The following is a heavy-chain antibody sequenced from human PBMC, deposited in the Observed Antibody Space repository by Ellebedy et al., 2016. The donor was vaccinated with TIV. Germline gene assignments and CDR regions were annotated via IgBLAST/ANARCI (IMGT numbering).Heavy chain of an antibody. CDR1: AFTFSSYW. J-gene: IGHJ4*02. Sequence: PGGSLRLACAVSAFTFSSYWMSCVRQAPGKGLEWVPNIKQDGSEKYYVESVKGRFTISRDNAKNSLYLQMNSLRAEDKAVYYCARVYDSIDYWGQGTLVTVSS. D-gene: IGHD3-22*01. CDR2: IKQDGSEK. V-gene: IGHV3-7*01. CDR3: ARVYDSIDY.